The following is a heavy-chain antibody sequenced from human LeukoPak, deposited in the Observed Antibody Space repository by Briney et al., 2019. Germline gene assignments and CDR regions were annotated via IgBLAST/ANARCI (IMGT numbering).Heavy chain of an antibody. Sequence: SVKVSCKASGGTFSSYAISWVRQAPGQGLEWMGRIIPIFGTANYAQKFQGRVTITTDESTSTAYMELSSLRSEDTAVYYRARVAYDSSGPYFDYWGQGTLVTVSS. D-gene: IGHD3-22*01. J-gene: IGHJ4*02. CDR3: ARVAYDSSGPYFDY. V-gene: IGHV1-69*05. CDR2: IIPIFGTA. CDR1: GGTFSSYA.